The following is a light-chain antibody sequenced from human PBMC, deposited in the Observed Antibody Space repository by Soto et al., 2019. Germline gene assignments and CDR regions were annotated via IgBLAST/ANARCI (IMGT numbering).Light chain of an antibody. CDR3: QQRSNWPT. CDR1: QSVNSNY. J-gene: IGKJ3*01. Sequence: DIVLTQSPGTLSLSPGERATLSCRASQSVNSNYLAWYQQKPGQAPRLLIFGASTRATGISDRFRGSGSGTDFTLTINRLEPEDFAVYYCQQRSNWPTFGPGTKVDIK. CDR2: GAS. V-gene: IGKV3D-20*02.